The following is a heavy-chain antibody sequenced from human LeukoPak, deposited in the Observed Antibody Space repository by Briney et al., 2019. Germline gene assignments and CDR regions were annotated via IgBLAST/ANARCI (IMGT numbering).Heavy chain of an antibody. CDR3: TEFNTRDAFEI. V-gene: IGHV3-15*01. CDR2: IKSKADGGTT. CDR1: GLTLSQVW. D-gene: IGHD2-2*01. Sequence: GGSLRLSCAASGLTLSQVWMSGVRQAPGEGLEWVGRIKSKADGGTTDYAAPVRGRFTISRDDSKNTLFLHMNSLKTEDTAVYYCTEFNTRDAFEIWGRGTMVTVSS. J-gene: IGHJ3*02.